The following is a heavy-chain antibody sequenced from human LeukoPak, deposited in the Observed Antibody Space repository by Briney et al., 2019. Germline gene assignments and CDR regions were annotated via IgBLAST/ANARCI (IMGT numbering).Heavy chain of an antibody. CDR1: GFTFSSYW. CDR3: ARDLPPLVSRGILFEY. CDR2: INSDGSTT. D-gene: IGHD3-22*01. Sequence: GGSLRLSCAASGFTFSSYWMHWVRQAPGKGLVWVSRINSDGSTTTYADSVQGRFTISRDNAESTLYLQMNSLRAEDTAVYYCARDLPPLVSRGILFEYWGQGSLVTVSS. V-gene: IGHV3-74*03. J-gene: IGHJ4*02.